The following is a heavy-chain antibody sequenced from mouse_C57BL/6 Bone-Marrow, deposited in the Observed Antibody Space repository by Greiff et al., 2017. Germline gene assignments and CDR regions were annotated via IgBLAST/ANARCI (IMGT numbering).Heavy chain of an antibody. V-gene: IGHV14-4*01. CDR2: IDPENGDT. Sequence: VQLQQSGAELVRPGASVKLSCTASGFNIKDDYMHWVKQRPEQGLEWIGWIDPENGDTEYASKFQGKATITADTSSNTAYLQLSSLTSEDTAVYYCTTPITTVVAKDAYWGQGTLVTVSA. CDR1: GFNIKDDY. D-gene: IGHD1-1*01. J-gene: IGHJ3*01. CDR3: TTPITTVVAKDAY.